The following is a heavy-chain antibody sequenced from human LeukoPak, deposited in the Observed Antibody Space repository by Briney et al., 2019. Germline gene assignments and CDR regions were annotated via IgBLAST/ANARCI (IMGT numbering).Heavy chain of an antibody. CDR3: AKDHYYGSGSYSRWVYFDY. J-gene: IGHJ4*02. D-gene: IGHD3-10*01. Sequence: GGSLRLSCVASGFRFDDYGMSWVRQAPGKGLEWVSGINWNGGSTGYADSVKGRFTISRDNSKNSLYLQMNSLRTEDTALYFCAKDHYYGSGSYSRWVYFDYWGQGTLVTVSS. V-gene: IGHV3-20*04. CDR1: GFRFDDYG. CDR2: INWNGGST.